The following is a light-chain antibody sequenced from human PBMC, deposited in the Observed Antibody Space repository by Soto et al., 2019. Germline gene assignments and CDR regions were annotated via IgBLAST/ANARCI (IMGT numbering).Light chain of an antibody. Sequence: QSALTQPASVSGSPGQSITISCTGTSSDVDGYNYVSWYQQHPGKVPKLMIYDVSNRPSGVSNRFSGSKSGNTASLTISGLQAEDEADYYCSSYTSSSTLYVFGTGTKVTVL. V-gene: IGLV2-14*01. CDR1: SSDVDGYNY. CDR3: SSYTSSSTLYV. J-gene: IGLJ1*01. CDR2: DVS.